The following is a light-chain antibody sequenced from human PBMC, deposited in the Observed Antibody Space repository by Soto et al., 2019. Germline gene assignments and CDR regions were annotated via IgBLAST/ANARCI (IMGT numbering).Light chain of an antibody. Sequence: QSVLTQPASGSGSPGQSITISCTGASSDIGGFDHVSWYQQHPGKVPRLLIYDVSSRPSGVSDRFSGSKSGNTASLTISGLQAEDEADYYCNSFTTTNTYVFGTGTKVTVL. CDR2: DVS. J-gene: IGLJ1*01. V-gene: IGLV2-14*03. CDR1: SSDIGGFDH. CDR3: NSFTTTNTYV.